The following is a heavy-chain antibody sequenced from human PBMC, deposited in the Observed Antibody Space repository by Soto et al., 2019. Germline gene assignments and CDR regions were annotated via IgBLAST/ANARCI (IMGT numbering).Heavy chain of an antibody. Sequence: GASVKVSFRASGYTFTGYYRHWGRQSPVQELEWVGWINPKSGGTNYAQKFRGRVTMTRVTSISTAYREMSRMRSDHTAVYYCARKIIVVVPAALISGDYYYGMDVWGQGTTVTVSS. CDR3: ARKIIVVVPAALISGDYYYGMDV. CDR2: INPKSGGT. CDR1: GYTFTGYY. D-gene: IGHD2-2*01. V-gene: IGHV1-2*02. J-gene: IGHJ6*02.